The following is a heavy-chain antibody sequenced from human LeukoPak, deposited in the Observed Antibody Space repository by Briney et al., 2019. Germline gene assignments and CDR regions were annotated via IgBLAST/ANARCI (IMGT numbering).Heavy chain of an antibody. D-gene: IGHD2-21*02. V-gene: IGHV5-51*01. Sequence: GESLKISCKGSGYSFTSYWIGWVRQMPGKGLECMGIIYPGDSDTRYSPSFQGQVTISADKSINTAYLQLRSLKASDTALYYCARLPYCGGDCFPNWFDPWGQGTLVTVSS. CDR3: ARLPYCGGDCFPNWFDP. J-gene: IGHJ5*02. CDR1: GYSFTSYW. CDR2: IYPGDSDT.